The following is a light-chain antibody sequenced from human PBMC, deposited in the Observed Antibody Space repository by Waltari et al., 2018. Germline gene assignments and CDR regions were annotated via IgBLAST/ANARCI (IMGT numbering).Light chain of an antibody. Sequence: DIQITQSPSSLSASVGDRVIITCRASRGISNSLAWYQQKPGKAPNLLLYDASRLETGVPSRFSGSGSGTDYTLTISSLQPEDFATYYCQQCYGTPYTFGQGTKVEIK. CDR1: RGISNS. CDR2: DAS. CDR3: QQCYGTPYT. V-gene: IGKV1-NL1*01. J-gene: IGKJ2*01.